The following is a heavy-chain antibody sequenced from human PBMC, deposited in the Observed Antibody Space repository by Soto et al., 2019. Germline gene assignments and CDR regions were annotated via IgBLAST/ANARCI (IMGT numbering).Heavy chain of an antibody. CDR1: GFTFSDHY. CDR2: ISTTSTYT. V-gene: IGHV3-11*05. J-gene: IGHJ4*02. D-gene: IGHD6-19*01. CDR3: ARGQYFFED. Sequence: QVQLVESGGGLVKPGGSLRLSCAASGFTFSDHYMSWIRQAPGRGLEWVSYISTTSTYTNYADSVKGRFTISRDNAKKSLYLQVNSLRVEDTAVYYCARGQYFFEDWGQGSLVTVSS.